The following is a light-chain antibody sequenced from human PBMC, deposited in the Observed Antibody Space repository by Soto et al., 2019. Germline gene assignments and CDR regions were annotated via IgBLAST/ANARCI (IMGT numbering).Light chain of an antibody. CDR3: SSYKSSGTFGV. V-gene: IGLV2-14*01. Sequence: QSALTQPASVSGSPGQAITISFTGTSSDVGGYNYVSWYQQHPGIAPKLIIYEVTNRHSGVSDRFSGSKSGNTASLTISGLQPEDEGDYYCSSYKSSGTFGVFGPGTQLTVL. CDR1: SSDVGGYNY. CDR2: EVT. J-gene: IGLJ1*01.